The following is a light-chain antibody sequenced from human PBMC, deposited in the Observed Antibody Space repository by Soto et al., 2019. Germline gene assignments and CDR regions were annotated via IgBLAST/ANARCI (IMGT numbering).Light chain of an antibody. V-gene: IGKV3-15*01. Sequence: EIVMTQFPATLSVSPGESATLSCRASQTIGSKLAWSQHKPGQAPRLLIYGASTRATGIPARFSGSGSGTEFPLTLSSLQSGDFALYFCQQYNNWLSWTFGQGTRVDIK. CDR3: QQYNNWLSWT. J-gene: IGKJ1*01. CDR2: GAS. CDR1: QTIGSK.